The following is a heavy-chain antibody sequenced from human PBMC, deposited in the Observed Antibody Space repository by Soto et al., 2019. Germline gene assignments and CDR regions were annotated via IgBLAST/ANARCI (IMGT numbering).Heavy chain of an antibody. CDR1: GFTLSDNW. CDR3: VRAPEQRPFDY. CDR2: INSDGSSV. V-gene: IGHV3-74*03. J-gene: IGHJ4*02. D-gene: IGHD6-25*01. Sequence: EVQLVESGGGLVQPGGSLRLSCAASGFTLSDNWIHWVRRAPGKGLVWVSRINSDGSSVTYGDSVKGRFTLSRDNAKNTWFLQMDSLRVEDTAMYFCVRAPEQRPFDYWGQGTLVTVSS.